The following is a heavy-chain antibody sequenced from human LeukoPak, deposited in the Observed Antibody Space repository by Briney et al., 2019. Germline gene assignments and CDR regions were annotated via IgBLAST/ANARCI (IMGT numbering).Heavy chain of an antibody. Sequence: PGGSLRLSCAVSGLTLNTYWMHWVRQTPGKRLVWVSRIKSDGSGISHADSVKGRFSISRDNAENSLYLQMYSLRGDDTAVYYCVRLAGSRYPWYLDFWGRGTLVTVSS. J-gene: IGHJ2*01. D-gene: IGHD3-3*01. V-gene: IGHV3-74*01. CDR1: GLTLNTYW. CDR3: VRLAGSRYPWYLDF. CDR2: IKSDGSGI.